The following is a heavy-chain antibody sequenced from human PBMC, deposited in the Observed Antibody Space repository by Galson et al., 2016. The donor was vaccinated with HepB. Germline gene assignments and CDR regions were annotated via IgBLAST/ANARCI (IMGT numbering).Heavy chain of an antibody. D-gene: IGHD2-15*01. CDR3: ARRHCSGGTCYPLDY. V-gene: IGHV4-4*02. J-gene: IGHJ4*02. CDR2: IYHSGFT. CDR1: GASISSNNW. Sequence: ETLSLTCAVSGASISSNNWWIWVRQPPGKGLGWIGEIYHSGFTNYNPSLKSRVTISVDMSKNQFSLKLNSVTAADTAVFYCARRHCSGGTCYPLDYWGQGTLVTVSS.